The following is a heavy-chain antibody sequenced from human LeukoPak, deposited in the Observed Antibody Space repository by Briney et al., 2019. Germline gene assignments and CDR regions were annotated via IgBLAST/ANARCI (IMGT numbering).Heavy chain of an antibody. V-gene: IGHV3-21*01. CDR1: GFTISSYS. CDR3: AREVDGAFDI. Sequence: GGSLRLSCVASGFTISSYSMNWVSQAPGKGLEWVSSISENSKDIFYVDSVKGRFTISRDNAKNSLYLQMNSLRADDTAVYYCAREVDGAFDIWGQGTMVTVSS. J-gene: IGHJ3*02. CDR2: ISENSKDI.